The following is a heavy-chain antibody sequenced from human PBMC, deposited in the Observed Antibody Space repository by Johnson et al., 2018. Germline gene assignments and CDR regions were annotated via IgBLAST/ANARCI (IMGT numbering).Heavy chain of an antibody. D-gene: IGHD3-10*01. CDR1: GFSFSNHV. CDR2: TSNDDGIK. V-gene: IGHV3-30*03. J-gene: IGHJ1*01. CDR3: ATGAISGVIYREFFQH. Sequence: QVQLVQSGGGVVQPGGSLRLSCSASGFSFSNHVMHWVRQAPGKGLEWVAVTSNDDGIKYYVASVKGRFTTSRDNSKGTLYLKMKSLRAEDTAVYYCATGAISGVIYREFFQHWGQGTLVTVSS.